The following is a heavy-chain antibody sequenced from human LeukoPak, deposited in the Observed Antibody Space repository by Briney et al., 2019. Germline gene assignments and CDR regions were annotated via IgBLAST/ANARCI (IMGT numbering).Heavy chain of an antibody. D-gene: IGHD2-15*01. CDR3: ARVVDWCSGGSCYFEY. J-gene: IGHJ4*02. CDR2: SNSDGRST. V-gene: IGHV3-74*01. CDR1: GFTLSSHW. Sequence: GGSLRLACAASGFTLSSHWMHWVRQAPGKRLVWVSQSNSDGRSTSYADSVMGRFTISRDNAKNTLYLQMNSLRAEDTAVYYCARVVDWCSGGSCYFEYWGQGTLVTVSS.